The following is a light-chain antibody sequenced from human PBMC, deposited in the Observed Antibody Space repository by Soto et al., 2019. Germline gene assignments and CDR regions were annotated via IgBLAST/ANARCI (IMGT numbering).Light chain of an antibody. CDR2: AAS. CDR1: QSVSSSH. J-gene: IGKJ5*01. V-gene: IGKV3-20*01. Sequence: EIVLTQSPGTLSLSPGERATLSCRASQSVSSSHLAWYQHKPGQAPRLLIYAASSRATGSPDRFSGGGSGTDFTLTISSLEPEDFAVYYCQHYVTSSITFGQGTRLEIK. CDR3: QHYVTSSIT.